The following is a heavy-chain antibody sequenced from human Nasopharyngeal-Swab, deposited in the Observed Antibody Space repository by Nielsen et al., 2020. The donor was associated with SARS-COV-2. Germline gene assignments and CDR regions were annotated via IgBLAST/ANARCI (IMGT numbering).Heavy chain of an antibody. Sequence: SETLSLTCAVSGGSISSSNWWSWVRQPPGKGLEWSGEIYHSGSTNYNPSLKSRVTISVDESKNQFSPKLSSVTAADTAVYFCARDVVGATTTDAFDIWGQGTMVTVPS. CDR2: IYHSGST. D-gene: IGHD1-26*01. CDR3: ARDVVGATTTDAFDI. CDR1: GGSISSSNW. V-gene: IGHV4-4*02. J-gene: IGHJ3*02.